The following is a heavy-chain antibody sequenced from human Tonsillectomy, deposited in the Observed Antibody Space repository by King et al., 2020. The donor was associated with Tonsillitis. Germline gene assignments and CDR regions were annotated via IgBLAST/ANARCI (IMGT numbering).Heavy chain of an antibody. V-gene: IGHV4-30-2*01. CDR2: IYHSGST. CDR3: ARGWDLSTYFDY. J-gene: IGHJ4*02. Sequence: QLQESGSGLVKPSQTLSLTCAVSGGSISSGGYSWSWIRQPPGKGLEWIGYIYHSGSTYYNPSLKSRVTISVDRSKNQFSLKLSSVTAADTAVYYCARGWDLSTYFDYWGQGTLVTVSS. CDR1: GGSISSGGYS. D-gene: IGHD3-16*02.